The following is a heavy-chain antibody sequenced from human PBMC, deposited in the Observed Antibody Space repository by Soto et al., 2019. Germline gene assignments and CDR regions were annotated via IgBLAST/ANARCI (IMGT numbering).Heavy chain of an antibody. Sequence: PGGSLRLSCAASGFTFSSYAMHWVRQAPGKGLEWVAVISYDGSNIYYADSVKGRFTISRDNAKNTLYLQMNSLRAEDTAVYYCARDPSLWCSGGSCYGFEDWGQGTRVTVSS. CDR1: GFTFSSYA. V-gene: IGHV3-30-3*01. J-gene: IGHJ4*02. CDR2: ISYDGSNI. CDR3: ARDPSLWCSGGSCYGFED. D-gene: IGHD2-15*01.